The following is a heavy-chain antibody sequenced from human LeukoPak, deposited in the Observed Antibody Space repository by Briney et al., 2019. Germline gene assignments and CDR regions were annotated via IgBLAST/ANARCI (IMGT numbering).Heavy chain of an antibody. V-gene: IGHV4-30-2*01. Sequence: SETLSLTCAVSGGSISSGGYSWSWIRQPPGKGLEWIGYIYHSGSTYYNPSLKSRVTISVDRSKNQFSLKLSSVTAADTAVYYCARGQGARYYYYYGMDVWGQGTTVTVSS. CDR2: IYHSGST. J-gene: IGHJ6*02. CDR1: GGSISSGGYS. CDR3: ARGQGARYYYYYGMDV. D-gene: IGHD3-16*01.